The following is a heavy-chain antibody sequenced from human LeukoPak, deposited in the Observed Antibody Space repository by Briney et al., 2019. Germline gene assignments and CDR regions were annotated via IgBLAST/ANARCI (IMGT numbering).Heavy chain of an antibody. CDR2: ISYDGSNK. J-gene: IGHJ4*02. D-gene: IGHD5-18*01. V-gene: IGHV3-30*18. Sequence: HPGRSLRLSCAASGFTFSSYGMHWVRQAPGKGLEWVAVISYDGSNKYYADSVKGRFTISRDNSKNTLYLQMNSLRAEDTAVYYCAKDRTPWIQLWLPDYWGQGTLVTASS. CDR3: AKDRTPWIQLWLPDY. CDR1: GFTFSSYG.